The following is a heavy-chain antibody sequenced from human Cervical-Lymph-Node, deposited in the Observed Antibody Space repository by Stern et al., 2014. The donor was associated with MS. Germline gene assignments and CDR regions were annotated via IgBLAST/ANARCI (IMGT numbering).Heavy chain of an antibody. D-gene: IGHD5-18*01. Sequence: VQLVQSGAEVKKPGESLKISCKGSGYSFTTYWIGWVRQMPGKGLEWVGIIYPGDSETRYSPSFQGQVTISADKSISTAYLQWSSLKASDTAMYYCATVDTRMLTPFDYWGQGTLVTVSS. CDR2: IYPGDSET. CDR3: ATVDTRMLTPFDY. V-gene: IGHV5-51*01. CDR1: GYSFTTYW. J-gene: IGHJ4*02.